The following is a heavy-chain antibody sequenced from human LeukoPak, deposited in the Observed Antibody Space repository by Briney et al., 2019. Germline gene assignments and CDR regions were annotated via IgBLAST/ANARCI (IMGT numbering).Heavy chain of an antibody. V-gene: IGHV1-2*02. D-gene: IGHD3-3*01. J-gene: IGHJ6*03. CDR1: GYTFTGYY. CDR3: TRVYYDFWSGYYTGTGYYYYMDV. Sequence: GASVKVSCKASGYTFTGYYMHWVRQAPGQGLEWMGWINPNSGGTNYAQKFQGRVTMTRDTSISAAYMELSRLRSDDTAVYYCTRVYYDFWSGYYTGTGYYYYMDVWGKGTTVTVSS. CDR2: INPNSGGT.